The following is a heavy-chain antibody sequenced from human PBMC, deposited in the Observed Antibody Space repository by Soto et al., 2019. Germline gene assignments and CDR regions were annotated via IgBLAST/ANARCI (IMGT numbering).Heavy chain of an antibody. CDR3: ARGVDYSSGYLG. J-gene: IGHJ4*02. CDR1: GGSFDGYY. V-gene: IGHV4-34*01. D-gene: IGHD3-3*01. CDR2: INHSGST. Sequence: SEPLSLTCALYGGSFDGYYWSWIRQSPGKGMEWIGEINHSGSTKYNPSLKSRVSLSVDTSTKQFSLKMTSMTAADRGVYYCARGVDYSSGYLGWGQGTQVTVSA.